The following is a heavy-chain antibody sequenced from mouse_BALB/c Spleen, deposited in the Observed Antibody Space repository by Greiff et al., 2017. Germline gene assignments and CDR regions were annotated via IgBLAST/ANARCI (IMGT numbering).Heavy chain of an antibody. CDR2: INPYNGGT. D-gene: IGHD1-1*01. Sequence: EVQLQQSGPELVKPGASVKISCKASGYSFTGYFMNWVMQSHGKSLEWIGRINPYNGGTSYNQKFKGKATLTVDKSSSTAFMHLNSLTSEDSAVYYCARGNYGSSLFAYWGQGTLVTVSA. V-gene: IGHV1S135*01. CDR1: GYSFTGYF. CDR3: ARGNYGSSLFAY. J-gene: IGHJ3*01.